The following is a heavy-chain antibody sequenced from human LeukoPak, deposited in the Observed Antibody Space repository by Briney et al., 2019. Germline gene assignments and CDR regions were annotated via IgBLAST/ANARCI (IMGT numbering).Heavy chain of an antibody. Sequence: GGSLRLSCAASGFTFKNYAMKWVRQAPGKGLEWVSSISDSGDSRYYADSVKGRFTISRHNSKNTLYLQMNSLRAEDTAVYYCARERPYSSSFGDWGQGTLVTVSS. CDR3: ARERPYSSSFGD. D-gene: IGHD6-6*01. CDR1: GFTFKNYA. CDR2: ISDSGDSR. V-gene: IGHV3-23*01. J-gene: IGHJ4*02.